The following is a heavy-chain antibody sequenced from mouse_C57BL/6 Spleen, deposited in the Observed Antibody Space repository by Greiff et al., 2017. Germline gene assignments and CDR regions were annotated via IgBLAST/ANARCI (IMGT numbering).Heavy chain of an antibody. D-gene: IGHD1-1*01. Sequence: EVKLQESGPELVKPGASVKIPCKASGYTFTDYNMDWVKQSHGKSLEWIGDINPNNGGTIYNQKFKGKATLTVDKSSSTAYMERRSLTSEDTAVYYCARLLLRYPSFAYWGQGTLVTVSA. J-gene: IGHJ3*01. V-gene: IGHV1-18*01. CDR2: INPNNGGT. CDR3: ARLLLRYPSFAY. CDR1: GYTFTDYN.